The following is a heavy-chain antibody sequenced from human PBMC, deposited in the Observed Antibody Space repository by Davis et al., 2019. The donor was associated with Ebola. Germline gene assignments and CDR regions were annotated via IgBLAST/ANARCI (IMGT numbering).Heavy chain of an antibody. CDR2: IIPILGIA. CDR3: ARDGTYYIGHCVSTSCFGVDY. Sequence: SVKVSCKASGGTFSSYTISWVRQAPGQGLEWMGRIIPILGIANYAQKFQGRVTITADKSTSTAYMELSSLRSEDTAVYYCARDGTYYIGHCVSTSCFGVDYWGQGTLVTVSS. J-gene: IGHJ4*02. D-gene: IGHD2-2*01. CDR1: GGTFSSYT. V-gene: IGHV1-69*04.